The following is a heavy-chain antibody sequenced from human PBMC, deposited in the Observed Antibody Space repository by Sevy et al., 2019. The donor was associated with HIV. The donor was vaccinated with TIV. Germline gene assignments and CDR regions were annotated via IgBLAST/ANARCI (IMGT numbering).Heavy chain of an antibody. V-gene: IGHV3-21*01. CDR3: AREGYYDILTGYPGPLYYYGMDV. Sequence: GGSLRLSCAASGFTLSSYNMNWVRQAPGKGLEWVSSISRSSSYIYYADSVKGRFTISRDNAKNSLYLQMNSLRAEDTAVYYCAREGYYDILTGYPGPLYYYGMDVWGQGTTVTVSS. D-gene: IGHD3-9*01. CDR1: GFTLSSYN. J-gene: IGHJ6*02. CDR2: ISRSSSYI.